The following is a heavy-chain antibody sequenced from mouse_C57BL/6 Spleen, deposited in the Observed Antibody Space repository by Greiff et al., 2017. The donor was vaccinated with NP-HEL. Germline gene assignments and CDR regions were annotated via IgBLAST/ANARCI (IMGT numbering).Heavy chain of an antibody. J-gene: IGHJ4*01. CDR3: AGRLGYYYAMDY. D-gene: IGHD4-1*01. CDR1: GYTFTSYW. V-gene: IGHV1-55*01. Sequence: VQLQQPGAELVKPGASVKMSCKASGYTFTSYWITWVKPRPGQGLEWIGDIYPGSGSTNSNEKCKSKATLTVATSSSTAYMQLSSLTSEDSAVYYCAGRLGYYYAMDYWGQGTSVTVSS. CDR2: IYPGSGST.